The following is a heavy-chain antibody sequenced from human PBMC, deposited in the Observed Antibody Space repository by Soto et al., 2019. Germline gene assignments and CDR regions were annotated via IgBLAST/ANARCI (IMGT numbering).Heavy chain of an antibody. D-gene: IGHD3-22*01. CDR2: IIPILGIA. CDR3: AREYYDSSGYSVYFDY. Sequence: QVQLVQSGAEVKKPGSSVKVSCKASGGTFSSYTISWVRQAPGQGLEWMGRIIPILGIANSAQKFQGRVTITADKSTRTAYMELSSLRSEDTAVYYCAREYYDSSGYSVYFDYWGQGTLVTVSS. V-gene: IGHV1-69*08. CDR1: GGTFSSYT. J-gene: IGHJ4*02.